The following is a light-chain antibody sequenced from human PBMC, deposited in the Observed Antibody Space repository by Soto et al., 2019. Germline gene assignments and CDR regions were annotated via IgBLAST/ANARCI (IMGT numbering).Light chain of an antibody. CDR2: DAS. V-gene: IGKV1-33*01. J-gene: IGKJ5*01. CDR3: QQYDNVPIT. Sequence: DIQMTQSPSSLSASVGDRVTITCQASQDISNYLNWYQQKPGKAPKLLIYDASNLETGVPSRFSGSGSGTEFTFTIRSLQPEDIATYYCQQYDNVPITFGQGTRLEI. CDR1: QDISNY.